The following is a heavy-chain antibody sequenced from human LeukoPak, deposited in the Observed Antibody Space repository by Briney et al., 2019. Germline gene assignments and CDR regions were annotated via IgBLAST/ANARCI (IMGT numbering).Heavy chain of an antibody. CDR1: GFTFSSYA. CDR3: AKDLNWNYFNGNDDY. V-gene: IGHV3-23*01. CDR2: ISGSGGST. D-gene: IGHD1-7*01. J-gene: IGHJ4*02. Sequence: PGGSLRLSCAASGFTFSSYAMSWVRQAPGKGLEWVSAISGSGGSTYYAYSVKGRFTISRDNSKNTLYLQMNSLRAEDTAVYYCAKDLNWNYFNGNDDYWGQGTLVTVSS.